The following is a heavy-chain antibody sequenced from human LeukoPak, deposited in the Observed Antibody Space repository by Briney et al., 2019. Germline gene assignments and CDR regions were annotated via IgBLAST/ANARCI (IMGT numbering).Heavy chain of an antibody. Sequence: SETLSLTCAVYGGFFSGYYWSWVRQPPGKGLEWIGEINHSGSTNYNPSLKSRVTITVDTSKNQFSLKLSSVTAADTAVYYCARVSWFPGTSYYYMDVWGKGTTVTVSS. CDR3: ARVSWFPGTSYYYMDV. CDR1: GGFFSGYY. D-gene: IGHD1-1*01. J-gene: IGHJ6*03. V-gene: IGHV4-34*01. CDR2: INHSGST.